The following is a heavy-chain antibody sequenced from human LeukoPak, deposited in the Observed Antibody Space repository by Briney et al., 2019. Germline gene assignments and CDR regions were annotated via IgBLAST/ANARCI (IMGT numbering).Heavy chain of an antibody. J-gene: IGHJ5*02. CDR2: IRYDGSNK. D-gene: IGHD6-13*01. V-gene: IGHV3-30*02. CDR1: GFTFSSYG. Sequence: PGGSLRLSCAASGFTFSSYGMHWVRQAPGKELEWVAFIRYDGSNKYYADSVKGRFTISRDNSKNTLYLQMNSLRAEDTAVYYCAKDIPYSSSWYNWFDPWGQGTLVTVSS. CDR3: AKDIPYSSSWYNWFDP.